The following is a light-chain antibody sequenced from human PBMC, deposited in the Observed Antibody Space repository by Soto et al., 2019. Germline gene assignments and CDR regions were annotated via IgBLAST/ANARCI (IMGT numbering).Light chain of an antibody. CDR3: QSYDSSLRVV. CDR1: SSNIGAHYD. CDR2: ANS. V-gene: IGLV1-40*01. J-gene: IGLJ2*01. Sequence: QPVLTQPPSVSGAPGQTITISCTGSSSNIGAHYDVHWYQHLPGTAPKLLIYANSDRPSGVPDRFSGSKSGTSASLAITGLQAEDEADYYCQSYDSSLRVVFGGGTKVTVL.